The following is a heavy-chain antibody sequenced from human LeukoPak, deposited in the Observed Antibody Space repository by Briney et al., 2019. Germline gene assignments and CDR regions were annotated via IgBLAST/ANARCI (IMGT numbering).Heavy chain of an antibody. V-gene: IGHV3-11*05. J-gene: IGHJ4*02. CDR1: GFTFSDYY. CDR3: ARDSTLDY. CDR2: ISSSSSYT. Sequence: GGSLILSCAASGFTFSDYYMSWIRQAPGKGLEWVSDISSSSSYTNYADSVKGRFTISRDNAKYSLYLQINSLRAEDTAVYYCARDSTLDYWGQGTLVTVSS.